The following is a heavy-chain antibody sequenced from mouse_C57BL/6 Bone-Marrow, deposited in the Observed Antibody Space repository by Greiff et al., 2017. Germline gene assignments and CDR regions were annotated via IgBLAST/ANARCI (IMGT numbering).Heavy chain of an antibody. V-gene: IGHV1-26*01. CDR1: GYTFTDYY. J-gene: IGHJ2*01. CDR2: INPNNGGT. CDR3: ARSPRGFDY. Sequence: EVQLQQSGPELVKPGASVKISCKASGYTFTDYYMNWVKQSHGKSLEWIGDINPNNGGTSYNQKFKGKATLTVDKSSSTAYMELRSLTSEDSAVYYCARSPRGFDYWGQGTTLTVSS.